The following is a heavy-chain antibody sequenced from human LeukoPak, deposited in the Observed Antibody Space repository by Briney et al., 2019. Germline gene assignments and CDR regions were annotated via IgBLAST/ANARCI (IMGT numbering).Heavy chain of an antibody. J-gene: IGHJ4*02. D-gene: IGHD1-26*01. CDR2: IRYDGSNK. V-gene: IGHV3-30*02. CDR1: GFTFSNYD. CDR3: GKGGRGGGGLVGATTTDY. Sequence: GGSLRLSCAASGFTFSNYDMHWVRQAPGKGLEWVAFIRYDGSNKYFADSVRGRFTISRDNSKNTLYLQMNSLRAEDTAVYYWGKGGRGGGGLVGATTTDYWGQGTLVTVSS.